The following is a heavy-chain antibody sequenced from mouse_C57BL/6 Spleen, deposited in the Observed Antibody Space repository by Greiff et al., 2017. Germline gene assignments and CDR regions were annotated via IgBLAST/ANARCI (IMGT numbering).Heavy chain of an antibody. CDR1: GYTFTDYY. V-gene: IGHV1-26*01. Sequence: EVQLQQSGPELVKPGASVKISCKASGYTFTDYYMNWVKQSHGKSLEWIGDINPNNGGTSYNQKFKGKATLTVDKSSSTAYMELRSLTSEDSAVYYCARQLRLNAMDYWGQGTSVTVSS. J-gene: IGHJ4*01. CDR2: INPNNGGT. D-gene: IGHD3-2*02. CDR3: ARQLRLNAMDY.